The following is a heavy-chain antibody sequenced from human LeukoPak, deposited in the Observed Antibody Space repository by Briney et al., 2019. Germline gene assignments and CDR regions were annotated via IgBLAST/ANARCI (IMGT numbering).Heavy chain of an antibody. V-gene: IGHV4-59*01. CDR2: IYYSGST. CDR3: ARANYDILTGIDY. J-gene: IGHJ4*02. Sequence: PSETLSLTCAVSGGSISGYYWSWIRQPPGKGLEWIGYIYYSGSTNYNPSLKSRVTISVDTSKNQFSLKLSSVTAADTAVYYCARANYDILTGIDYWGQGTLVTVSS. CDR1: GGSISGYY. D-gene: IGHD3-9*01.